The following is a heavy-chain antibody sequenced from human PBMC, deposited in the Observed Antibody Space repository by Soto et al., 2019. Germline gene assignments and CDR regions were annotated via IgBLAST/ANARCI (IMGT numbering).Heavy chain of an antibody. D-gene: IGHD6-6*01. CDR1: GFSFRRYG. Sequence: QEQLVESGGGVVQPGRSLRLSCAASGFSFRRYGMHWVRQAPGKGLEWVAVIWYDGSNKYYGDFLKGRFTISRDNSKNTLYLQMNSPRADDSGVYYCAREGFYSRSSEYPGYNYYGMDVWGQGTTVIVTS. V-gene: IGHV3-33*01. CDR3: AREGFYSRSSEYPGYNYYGMDV. J-gene: IGHJ6*02. CDR2: IWYDGSNK.